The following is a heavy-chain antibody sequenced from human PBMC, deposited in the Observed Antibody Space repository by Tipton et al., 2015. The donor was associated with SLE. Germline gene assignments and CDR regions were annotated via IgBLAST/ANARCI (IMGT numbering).Heavy chain of an antibody. CDR1: RFTFSNYA. Sequence: SLRLSCAASRFTFSNYAMYWVRQAPGKGLEWVSTISGSGGSTYNADSTYYADSVKGRFTISRDNSKNMLYLQMNSLRAEDTAVYYCAREGADILGSYDAFDIWGQGTTVTVSS. J-gene: IGHJ3*02. D-gene: IGHD5-12*01. CDR3: AREGADILGSYDAFDI. CDR2: ISGSGGSTYNADST. V-gene: IGHV3-23*01.